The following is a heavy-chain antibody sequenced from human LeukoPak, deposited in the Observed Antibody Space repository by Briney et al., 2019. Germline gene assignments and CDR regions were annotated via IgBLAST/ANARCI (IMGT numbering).Heavy chain of an antibody. CDR1: GFTFSSYG. V-gene: IGHV3-30*18. J-gene: IGHJ5*02. Sequence: GGSLRLSCAASGFTFSSYGMHWVRQAPGKGLEWVAVISYDGSNKYYADSVKGRFTISRDNSKNTLYLQMNSLRAEDTAVYYCAKEDCSGGSCYSEWFDPWGQGTLVTVSS. CDR2: ISYDGSNK. D-gene: IGHD2-15*01. CDR3: AKEDCSGGSCYSEWFDP.